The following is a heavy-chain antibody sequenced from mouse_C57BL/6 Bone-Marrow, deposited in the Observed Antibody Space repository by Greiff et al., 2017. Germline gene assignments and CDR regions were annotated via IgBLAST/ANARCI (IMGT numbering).Heavy chain of an antibody. J-gene: IGHJ3*01. D-gene: IGHD1-2*01. V-gene: IGHV1-64*01. CDR3: AREGILRRFAY. CDR1: GYTFTSYW. Sequence: VQLQQPGAELVKPGASVKLSCKASGYTFTSYWMHWVKQRPGQGLEWIGMIHPNSGSTNYNEKFKSKATLTVDKSSSTAYMQLSSLTSEDSAVYYCAREGILRRFAYWGQGTLVTVSA. CDR2: IHPNSGST.